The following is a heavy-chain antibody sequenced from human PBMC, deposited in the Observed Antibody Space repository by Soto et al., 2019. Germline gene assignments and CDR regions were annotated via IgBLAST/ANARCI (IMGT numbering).Heavy chain of an antibody. CDR3: ARMGSGYDFVL. J-gene: IGHJ4*02. V-gene: IGHV3-11*01. Sequence: QVQMVESGGGLVKPGGSLRLSCAVSGFSLSDYYMSWIRQAPGKGLEWASKISSSGATTGYADSVNGRFTISRDNAKNSLYLQVNSLRVEAMVVYYCARMGSGYDFVLWGQGTLVTVSS. D-gene: IGHD5-12*01. CDR2: ISSSGATT. CDR1: GFSLSDYY.